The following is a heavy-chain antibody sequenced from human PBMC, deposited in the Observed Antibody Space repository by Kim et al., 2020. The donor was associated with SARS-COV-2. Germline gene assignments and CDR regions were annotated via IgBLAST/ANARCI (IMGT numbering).Heavy chain of an antibody. V-gene: IGHV3-48*04. CDR3: ARPVYSYGYEGWFDP. CDR1: GFTFSSYS. Sequence: GGSLRLSCAASGFTFSSYSMNWVRQAPGKGLEWVSYISSSSSTIYYADSVKGRFTISRDNAKNSLYLQMNSLRAEDTAVYYCARPVYSYGYEGWFDPWGQGTLVTVSS. D-gene: IGHD5-18*01. CDR2: ISSSSSTI. J-gene: IGHJ5*02.